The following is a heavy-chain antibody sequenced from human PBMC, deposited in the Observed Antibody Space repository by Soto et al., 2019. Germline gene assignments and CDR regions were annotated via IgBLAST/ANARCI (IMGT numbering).Heavy chain of an antibody. J-gene: IGHJ5*02. CDR2: IYTSGST. CDR3: ASDLLRAVVPAAMGWFDP. Sequence: PSGTLSLTCSVSGGSISSSSYYWGWIRQPAGKGLEWIGRIYTSGSTNYNPSLKSRVTMSVDTSKNQFSLKLSSVTAADTAVYYCASDLLRAVVPAAMGWFDPWGQGTLVTVSS. V-gene: IGHV4-61*02. CDR1: GGSISSSSYY. D-gene: IGHD2-2*01.